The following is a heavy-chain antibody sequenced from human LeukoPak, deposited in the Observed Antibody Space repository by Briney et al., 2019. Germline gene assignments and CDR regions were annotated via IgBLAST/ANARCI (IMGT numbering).Heavy chain of an antibody. CDR2: VYSDGGT. Sequence: SDTLSLTCAVSGGSISSSYWSWIRQPAGKGLEWIGRVYSDGGTNYSPSLKSRVFMSVDTSKNQFSLTVTSVTAADAAMYYCARGPGYSSGETFDYWGQGTLVTVSS. CDR1: GGSISSSY. J-gene: IGHJ4*02. D-gene: IGHD6-19*01. V-gene: IGHV4-4*07. CDR3: ARGPGYSSGETFDY.